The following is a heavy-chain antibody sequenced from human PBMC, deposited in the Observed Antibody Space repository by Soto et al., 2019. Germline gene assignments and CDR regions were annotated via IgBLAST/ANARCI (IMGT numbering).Heavy chain of an antibody. D-gene: IGHD2-2*01. V-gene: IGHV1-24*01. J-gene: IGHJ6*02. CDR3: AHIVVVPAATYYGMDV. CDR1: GYTLTELS. CDR2: FDPEDGET. Sequence: ASVKVSCKVSGYTLTELSMHWVRQAPGKGLEWMGGFDPEDGETIYAQKFQGRVTMTEDTSTDTAYMELSSLRSEDTAVYYCAHIVVVPAATYYGMDVWGQGTTVTVSS.